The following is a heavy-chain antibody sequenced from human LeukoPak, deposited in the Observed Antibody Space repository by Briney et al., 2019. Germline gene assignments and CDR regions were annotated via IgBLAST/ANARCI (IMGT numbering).Heavy chain of an antibody. D-gene: IGHD6-6*01. J-gene: IGHJ4*02. CDR2: ISGSGGST. CDR3: AKDREHGGFGSSSSSLFDY. Sequence: PGGSLRLSCAASGFTFSSYAMSWVRQAPGKGLEWVSAISGSGGSTYYADSVKGRFTISRDNSKNTLYLQMNSLRAEDTAVYYCAKDREHGGFGSSSSSLFDYWGQGTLVTVSS. V-gene: IGHV3-23*01. CDR1: GFTFSSYA.